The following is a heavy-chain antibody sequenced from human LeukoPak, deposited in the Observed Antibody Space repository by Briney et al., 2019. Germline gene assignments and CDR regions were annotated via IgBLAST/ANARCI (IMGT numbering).Heavy chain of an antibody. CDR1: GFTFSSHA. D-gene: IGHD6-19*01. V-gene: IGHV3-23*01. CDR2: ISGSGGST. CDR3: AKGPLTEVAGTTWDY. J-gene: IGHJ4*02. Sequence: GGSLRLSCAASGFTFSSHAMSWVRQAPGKGLEWVSAISGSGGSTYYADSVKGRFTISRDNSKNTLYLLMNGLRAEDTAVYYCAKGPLTEVAGTTWDYWGQGTLVTVSS.